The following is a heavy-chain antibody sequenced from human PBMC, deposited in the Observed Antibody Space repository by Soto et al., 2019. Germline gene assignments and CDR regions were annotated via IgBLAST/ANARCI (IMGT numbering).Heavy chain of an antibody. CDR2: IYHSGST. D-gene: IGHD3-22*01. Sequence: PSETLSLTCAVSGGSISSGGYSWRWIRQPPGKGLEWIGYIYHSGSTYYNPSLKSRVTISVDRSKNQFSLKLSSVTAADTAVYYCAIRTFYYDSSCYYWGWFDPWGQGTLVTVS. CDR3: AIRTFYYDSSCYYWGWFDP. J-gene: IGHJ5*02. V-gene: IGHV4-30-2*01. CDR1: GGSISSGGYS.